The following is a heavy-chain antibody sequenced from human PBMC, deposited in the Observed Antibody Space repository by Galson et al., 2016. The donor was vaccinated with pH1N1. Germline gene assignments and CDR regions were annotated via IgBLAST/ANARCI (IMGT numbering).Heavy chain of an antibody. CDR2: INPVFGTT. J-gene: IGHJ3*01. CDR3: ATFSSSSSWRSLDV. D-gene: IGHD6-6*01. Sequence: SVKVSCKASGATFNSYGIHWVRQAPGKGLKWMGDINPVFGTTNYAQRFQDRVTITAHDMELSGLRSEDTAIYYCATFSSSSSWRSLDVWGQGTTVTVS. V-gene: IGHV1-69*13. CDR1: GATFNSYG.